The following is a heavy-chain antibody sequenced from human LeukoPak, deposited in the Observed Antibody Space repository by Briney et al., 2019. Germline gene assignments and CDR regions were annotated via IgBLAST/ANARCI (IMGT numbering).Heavy chain of an antibody. Sequence: YPGGSLRLSCAASGFTFSRYEMNWVRQAPGKGLEWISYITSSGSITHYADSVKGRFTISRDNAKDSLYLQMNSLRAEDTAVYYCARPPATHTTSSGDGCWGQGTLVTVSS. V-gene: IGHV3-48*03. CDR2: ITSSGSIT. J-gene: IGHJ4*02. CDR1: GFTFSRYE. CDR3: ARPPATHTTSSGDGC. D-gene: IGHD5-24*01.